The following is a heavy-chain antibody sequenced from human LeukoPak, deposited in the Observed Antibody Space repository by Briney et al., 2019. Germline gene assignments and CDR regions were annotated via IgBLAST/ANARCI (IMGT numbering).Heavy chain of an antibody. V-gene: IGHV4-30-4*08. CDR2: IYYSGST. CDR3: ARGGEIEFDY. J-gene: IGHJ4*02. Sequence: SETLSLTCTVSGGSISSSSYYWGWIRQPPGKGLEWIGYIYYSGSTYYNPSLKSRATISVDTSKNQFSLKLSSVTAADTAVYYCARGGEIEFDYWGQGTLVTVSS. CDR1: GGSISSSSYY. D-gene: IGHD3-16*01.